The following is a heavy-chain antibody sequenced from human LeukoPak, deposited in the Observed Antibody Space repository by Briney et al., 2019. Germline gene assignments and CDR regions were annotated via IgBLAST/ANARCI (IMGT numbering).Heavy chain of an antibody. J-gene: IGHJ4*02. D-gene: IGHD3-10*01. CDR2: INPSDGNT. CDR3: AKDGGSYSTDY. CDR1: GYTFTRYD. Sequence: GASVKVSCKASGYTFTRYDISWVRQAPGQGLEWVGIINPSDGNTRNAQKFQGRVTMTRDTSTGTVYLELSSLRSEDTAVYYCAKDGGSYSTDYWGQGTLVTVSS. V-gene: IGHV1-46*01.